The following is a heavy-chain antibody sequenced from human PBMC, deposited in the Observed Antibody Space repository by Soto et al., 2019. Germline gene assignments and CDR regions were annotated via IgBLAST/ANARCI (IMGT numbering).Heavy chain of an antibody. CDR3: ARTRYVWGSYDYYYGMDV. CDR2: IWYDGSNK. J-gene: IGHJ6*02. D-gene: IGHD3-16*01. Sequence: QVQLVESGGGVVQPGRSLRLSCAASGFTFSSYGMHWVRQAPGKGLEWVAVIWYDGSNKYYADSVKGRFTISRDNSKTTLYLQMNSLGAEDTAVYYCARTRYVWGSYDYYYGMDVWGQGTTVTVSS. CDR1: GFTFSSYG. V-gene: IGHV3-33*01.